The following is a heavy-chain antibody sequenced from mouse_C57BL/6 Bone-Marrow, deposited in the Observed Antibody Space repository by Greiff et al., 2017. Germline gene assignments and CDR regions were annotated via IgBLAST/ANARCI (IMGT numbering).Heavy chain of an antibody. D-gene: IGHD2-4*01. CDR3: TRRDYDDDGRGWYFDV. CDR1: GYTFTDYE. J-gene: IGHJ1*03. Sequence: QVQLQQSGAELVRPGASVTLSCKASGYTFTDYEMHWVKQTPVHGLEWIGAIDPETGGTAYNQKFKGKAILTADKSSSTAYMELRSLTSEESAVYYCTRRDYDDDGRGWYFDVWGTGTTVTVSS. CDR2: IDPETGGT. V-gene: IGHV1-15*01.